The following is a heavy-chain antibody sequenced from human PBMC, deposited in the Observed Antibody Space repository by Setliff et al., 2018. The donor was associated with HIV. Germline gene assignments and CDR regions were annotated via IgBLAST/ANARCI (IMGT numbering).Heavy chain of an antibody. CDR1: GFSLTTSGMC. J-gene: IGHJ4*01. V-gene: IGHV2-70*17. CDR2: VDWNNDK. Sequence: SGPTLVNPTQTLTLTCNFSGFSLTTSGMCVSWIRQPPGKALEWLARVDWNNDKFYSTSLKTRLTISKATSRNQVVLTMTDVDPMDTATYYCARVVYDSGWKYFDYWGHGTQVTVSS. CDR3: ARVVYDSGWKYFDY. D-gene: IGHD6-19*01.